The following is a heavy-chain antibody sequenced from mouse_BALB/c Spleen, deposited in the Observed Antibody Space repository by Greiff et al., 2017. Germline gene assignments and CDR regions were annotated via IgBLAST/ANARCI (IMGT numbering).Heavy chain of an antibody. V-gene: IGHV5-17*02. D-gene: IGHD2-4*01. CDR3: ARDYAYWYFDV. CDR2: ISSGSSTI. J-gene: IGHJ1*01. Sequence: EVMLVESGGGLVQPGGSRKLSCAASGFTFSSFGMHWVRQAPEKGLEWVAYISSGSSTIYYADTVKGRFTISRDNPKNTLFLQMTSLMSEDTAMYYCARDYAYWYFDVWGAWTTVTVSS. CDR1: GFTFSSFG.